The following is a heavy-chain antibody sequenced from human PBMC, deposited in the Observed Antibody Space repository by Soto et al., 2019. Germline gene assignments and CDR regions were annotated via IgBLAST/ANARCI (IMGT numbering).Heavy chain of an antibody. V-gene: IGHV5-51*01. CDR3: ARRYSSSWSPHYYGMDV. D-gene: IGHD6-13*01. CDR1: GYSFTSYW. CDR2: IYPGDSDT. J-gene: IGHJ6*02. Sequence: PGESLKISCKGSGYSFTSYWIGWVRQMPGKGLEWMGIIYPGDSDTRYSPSFQGQVTISADKSISTAYLQWSSLKASDTAMYYCARRYSSSWSPHYYGMDVWGQGTTVTFSS.